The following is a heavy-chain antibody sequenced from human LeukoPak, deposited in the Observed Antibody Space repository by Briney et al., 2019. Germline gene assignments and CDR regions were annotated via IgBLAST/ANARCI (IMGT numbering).Heavy chain of an antibody. J-gene: IGHJ5*02. CDR2: MNPNSGNT. V-gene: IGHV1-8*03. CDR1: GYTFTSYD. CDR3: ARHGYSSGWYGPTPFDP. D-gene: IGHD6-19*01. Sequence: AASVKVSCKASGYTFTSYDINWVRQATGQGLEWMGWMNPNSGNTGYAQKFQGRVTITRNTSISTAYMELSSLRSEDTAVYYCARHGYSSGWYGPTPFDPWGQGTLVTVSP.